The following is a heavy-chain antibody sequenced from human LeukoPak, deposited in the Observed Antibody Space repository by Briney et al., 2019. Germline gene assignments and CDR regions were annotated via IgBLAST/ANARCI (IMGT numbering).Heavy chain of an antibody. D-gene: IGHD2-2*01. J-gene: IGHJ4*02. CDR1: GGSISSGGYY. CDR2: IYYSGST. V-gene: IGHV4-31*03. CDR3: ARDACSSTSCSFDY. Sequence: PSETLSVTCTVSGGSISSGGYYWSWIRQHPGKGLEWIGYIYYSGSTYYNPSLKSRVTISVDTSKNQFSLKLSSVTAADTAVYYCARDACSSTSCSFDYWGQGTLVTVSS.